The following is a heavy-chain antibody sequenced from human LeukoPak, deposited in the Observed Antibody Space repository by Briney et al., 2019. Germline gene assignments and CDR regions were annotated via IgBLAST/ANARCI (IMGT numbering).Heavy chain of an antibody. CDR2: MYYSGST. V-gene: IGHV4-39*07. J-gene: IGHJ3*02. D-gene: IGHD3-22*01. Sequence: SETLSLTCTVSGGSISSSSYYWGWICQPPGKGLEWIGSMYYSGSTHYNPSLKSRVTISVDTSKNQFSLKLSSVTAADTAVYYCARARNYYDSSGFYYEGDAFDIWGQGTMVTVSS. CDR3: ARARNYYDSSGFYYEGDAFDI. CDR1: GGSISSSSYY.